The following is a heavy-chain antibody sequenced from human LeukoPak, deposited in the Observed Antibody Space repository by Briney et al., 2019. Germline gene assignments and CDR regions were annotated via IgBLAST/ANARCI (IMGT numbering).Heavy chain of an antibody. CDR3: VRGPLVTAAGMA. V-gene: IGHV3-7*03. Sequence: GGSLRLSCVASGFTLSDFWMTWVRQPPGKGLEWLTNIKDDGSQKFYVDSVKGRFTVSRDNAKQSLYLQMSSLRADDTAVYYCVRGPLVTAAGMAWGQGTLVTVSS. J-gene: IGHJ5*02. CDR2: IKDDGSQK. D-gene: IGHD6-13*01. CDR1: GFTLSDFW.